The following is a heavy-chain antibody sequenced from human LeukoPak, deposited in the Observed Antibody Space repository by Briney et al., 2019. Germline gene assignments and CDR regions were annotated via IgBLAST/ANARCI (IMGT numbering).Heavy chain of an antibody. CDR3: AKGQWTTETTLPGNY. Sequence: SVKVSCKASGGTFSSYAISWVRQAPGQGLEWMGGIIPIFGTANYAQKFQGRVTITADKSTSTAYMELSSLRPEDTAVYFCAKGQWTTETTLPGNYWGQGTLVTVSS. J-gene: IGHJ4*02. V-gene: IGHV1-69*06. D-gene: IGHD4-17*01. CDR2: IIPIFGTA. CDR1: GGTFSSYA.